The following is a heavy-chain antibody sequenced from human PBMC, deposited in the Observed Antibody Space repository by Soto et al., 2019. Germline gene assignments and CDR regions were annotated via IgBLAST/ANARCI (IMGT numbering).Heavy chain of an antibody. CDR3: ASGAYCSSTSCYYYMDV. V-gene: IGHV3-21*01. D-gene: IGHD2-2*01. CDR1: GFPFSSYS. Sequence: PGGSLRLSCAASGFPFSSYSMNWVRQAPGKGLEWVSSISSSSSYIYYADSVKGRFTISRDNAKNSLYLQMNSLRAEDTAVYYCASGAYCSSTSCYYYMDVWGKGTTVTVSS. J-gene: IGHJ6*03. CDR2: ISSSSSYI.